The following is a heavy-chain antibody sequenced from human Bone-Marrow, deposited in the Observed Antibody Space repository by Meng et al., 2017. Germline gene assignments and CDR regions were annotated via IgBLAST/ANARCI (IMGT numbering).Heavy chain of an antibody. D-gene: IGHD6-19*01. CDR3: ARGRMVRWLVPSPHAFDI. CDR1: GFTFSSYA. V-gene: IGHV3-30*04. CDR2: ISYDGSNK. Sequence: GGPLRLSCAASGFTFSSYAMHWVRQAPGKGLEWVAVISYDGSNKYYADSVKGRFTISRDNSKNTLYLQMNSLRAEDTAVYYCARGRMVRWLVPSPHAFDIWGQGTMVTVSS. J-gene: IGHJ3*02.